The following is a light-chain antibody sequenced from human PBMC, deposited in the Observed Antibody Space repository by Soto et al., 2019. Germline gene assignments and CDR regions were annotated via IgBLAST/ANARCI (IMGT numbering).Light chain of an antibody. Sequence: DIQMTQSPSILSASVGDRVTITCRASQRISSWFAWYPQKPGKAPNLLIYKASHLESGVPSRFSGSGSMTEFTLTISSLQPGDFATDYCQHYNSYPWTCGQATKVDIK. V-gene: IGKV1-5*03. CDR3: QHYNSYPWT. CDR2: KAS. J-gene: IGKJ1*01. CDR1: QRISSW.